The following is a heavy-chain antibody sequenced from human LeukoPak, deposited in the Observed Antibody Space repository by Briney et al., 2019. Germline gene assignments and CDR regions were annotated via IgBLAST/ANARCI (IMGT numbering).Heavy chain of an antibody. CDR2: ISAYNGNT. J-gene: IGHJ6*02. CDR3: ARDQEGVLYYYGMDV. V-gene: IGHV1-18*03. D-gene: IGHD3-10*01. CDR1: GYTFTSYG. Sequence: GASVKVSCKASGYTFTSYGISWVRQAPGQGLEWMGWISAYNGNTNYAQKLQGRVTMTTDTSTSTAYMELRSLRSDDMAVYYCARDQEGVLYYYGMDVWGQGTTVTVSS.